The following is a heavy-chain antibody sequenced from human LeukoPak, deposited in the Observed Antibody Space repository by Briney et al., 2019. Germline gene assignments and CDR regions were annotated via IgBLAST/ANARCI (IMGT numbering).Heavy chain of an antibody. V-gene: IGHV4-39*01. CDR2: FYYSGST. Sequence: SETLSLTCTVSGGSISSSASFWSWIRQPPGKGLEWIATFYYSGSTYYSPSLKSRVTISVDTSRNQFSLKLSSVTAADTAVYYCARPRTDSGSYVDYWGQGTLVTVSS. CDR3: ARPRTDSGSYVDY. D-gene: IGHD1-26*01. CDR1: GGSISSSASF. J-gene: IGHJ4*02.